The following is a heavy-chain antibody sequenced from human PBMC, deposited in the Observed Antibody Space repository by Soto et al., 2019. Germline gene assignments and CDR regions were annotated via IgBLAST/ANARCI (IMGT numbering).Heavy chain of an antibody. Sequence: GGSLRLSCAASGFTFSSYGMHWVRQAPGKGLEWVAVIWYDGSNKYYADSVKGRFTISRDNSKNTLYLQMNSLRAEDTAVYYCARPIAAALNDAFDIWGQGTMVTVSS. V-gene: IGHV3-33*01. CDR2: IWYDGSNK. D-gene: IGHD6-13*01. CDR3: ARPIAAALNDAFDI. J-gene: IGHJ3*02. CDR1: GFTFSSYG.